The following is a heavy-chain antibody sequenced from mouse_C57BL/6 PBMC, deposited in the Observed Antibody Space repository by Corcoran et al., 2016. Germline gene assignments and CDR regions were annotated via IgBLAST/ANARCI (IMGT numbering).Heavy chain of an antibody. J-gene: IGHJ1*01. D-gene: IGHD1-1*01. CDR2: IYNGGST. Sequence: EVQLVETGGGLIQPGGSLRLSCTASGFTVSSNYMSWVRQAPGKGLGWGSVIYNGGSTSYAYSVKCRFTISRDNSKNTLYLQMNSLRAEDTVVYYCAREEADPYYYYGRDVWGQGTTVTVSS. CDR1: GFTVSSNY. V-gene: IGHV5-6-3*01. CDR3: AREEADPYYYYGRDV.